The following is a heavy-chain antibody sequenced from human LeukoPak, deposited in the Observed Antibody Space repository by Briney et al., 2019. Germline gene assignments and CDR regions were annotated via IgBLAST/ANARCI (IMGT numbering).Heavy chain of an antibody. CDR2: IYPGDSDT. CDR1: GYSFTSYW. CDR3: ARQAYGSGASNDY. V-gene: IGHV5-51*01. Sequence: GESLKVSCQGSGYSFTSYWIGWVRRMPGKGLEWMGIIYPGDSDTRYSPSFQGQVTISADKSISTAYLQWSSLKASDTAMYYCARQAYGSGASNDYWGQGTLVTVSS. J-gene: IGHJ4*02. D-gene: IGHD3-10*01.